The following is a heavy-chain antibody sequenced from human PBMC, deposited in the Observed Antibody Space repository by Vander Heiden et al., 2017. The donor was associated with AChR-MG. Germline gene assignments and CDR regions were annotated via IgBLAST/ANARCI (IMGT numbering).Heavy chain of an antibody. Sequence: QVQLVESGGGVVQPGRSLRLSCAASGFTFSSYGMHWVRQAPGKGLEWVAVIWYDGSNKYWADSVKGRFTISRDNSKNTLYLQMNSLRAEDTAVYYCARDPHTVLYGSGSYPDYWGQGTLVTVSS. CDR1: GFTFSSYG. CDR2: IWYDGSNK. J-gene: IGHJ4*02. CDR3: ARDPHTVLYGSGSYPDY. V-gene: IGHV3-33*01. D-gene: IGHD3-10*01.